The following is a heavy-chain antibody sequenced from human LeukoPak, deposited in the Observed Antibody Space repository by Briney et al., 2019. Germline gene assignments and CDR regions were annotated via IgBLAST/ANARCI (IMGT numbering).Heavy chain of an antibody. Sequence: PGGSLRLSCIPSGFTFNSYAMFWVRQAPGKGLELVSLIWYDGSNKYYADSVKGRYTISRDNSKNTLYLQMNSLRAEDTAVYYCARARGWEPNYYYYYMDVWGKGTTVTVSS. J-gene: IGHJ6*03. D-gene: IGHD1-26*01. V-gene: IGHV3-33*07. CDR3: ARARGWEPNYYYYYMDV. CDR2: IWYDGSNK. CDR1: GFTFNSYA.